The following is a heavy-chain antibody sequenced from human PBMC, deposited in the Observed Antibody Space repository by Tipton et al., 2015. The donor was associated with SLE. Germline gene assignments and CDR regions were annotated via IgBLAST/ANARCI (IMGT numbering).Heavy chain of an antibody. Sequence: SLRLSCAASGFTFGAYYMSWVRQAPGKGLEWIGNINKDGSEENYVDSVKGRFSISRDNAKNSLYLQMNSLRDDDTAIYYCARDITMSGVVNRNYFHYMDVWGNGTTATVSS. CDR2: INKDGSEE. D-gene: IGHD3-3*01. CDR1: GFTFGAYY. CDR3: ARDITMSGVVNRNYFHYMDV. J-gene: IGHJ6*03. V-gene: IGHV3-7*01.